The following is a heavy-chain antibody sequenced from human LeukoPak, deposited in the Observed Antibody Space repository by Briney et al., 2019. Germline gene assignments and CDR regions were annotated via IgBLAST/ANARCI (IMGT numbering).Heavy chain of an antibody. D-gene: IGHD2-15*01. CDR1: GFMFSTYE. CDR3: ASLVDCSGGSCYSFYYYYMDV. CDR2: ISSSSSYI. V-gene: IGHV3-21*01. J-gene: IGHJ6*03. Sequence: GGFLRLSCAASGFMFSTYEMNWVRQAPGKGLEWVSSISSSSSYIYYADSVKGRFTISRDNAKNSLYLQMNSLRAEDTAVYYCASLVDCSGGSCYSFYYYYMDVWGKGTTVTVSS.